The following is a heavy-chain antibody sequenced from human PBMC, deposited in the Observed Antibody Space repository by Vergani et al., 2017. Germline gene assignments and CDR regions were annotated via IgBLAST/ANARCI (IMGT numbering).Heavy chain of an antibody. Sequence: VQLLESGGGVVQPGRSLRLSCAASGFTFSSYGMHWVRQAPGKGLEWVAVISYDGSTKYYADSVKGRFTISRDNSKNTLYLQMNSLRAEDTALYYCAKDDLEYEVVVPAGMDVWGQGTTVTVSS. V-gene: IGHV3-30*18. J-gene: IGHJ6*02. D-gene: IGHD2-2*01. CDR1: GFTFSSYG. CDR2: ISYDGSTK. CDR3: AKDDLEYEVVVPAGMDV.